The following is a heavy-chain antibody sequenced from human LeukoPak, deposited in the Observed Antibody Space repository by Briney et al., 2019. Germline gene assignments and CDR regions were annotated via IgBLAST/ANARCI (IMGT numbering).Heavy chain of an antibody. CDR3: ARSLPSRQQQLDD. CDR2: INPSGGST. V-gene: IGHV1-46*01. J-gene: IGHJ4*02. CDR1: GYTFTSYY. Sequence: GASVKVSCKASGYTFTSYYMHWVRQAPGQGLEWMGIINPSGGSTSYAQKFQGRVTMTRDASTSTVYMELSSLRSEDTAVYYCARSLPSRQQQLDDWGQGTLVTVSS. D-gene: IGHD6-13*01.